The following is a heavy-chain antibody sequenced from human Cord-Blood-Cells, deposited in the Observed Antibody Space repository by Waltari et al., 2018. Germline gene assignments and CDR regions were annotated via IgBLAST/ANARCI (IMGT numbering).Heavy chain of an antibody. CDR3: AKGGGYSYGGFDY. V-gene: IGHV3-9*01. J-gene: IGHJ4*02. D-gene: IGHD5-18*01. CDR1: GFTLDDYA. Sequence: EVQLVESGGGLVQPGRSLRLSCAASGFTLDDYAMHWVRQAPGKGLKWVTSVSWKSGSIGYADAVKGRCTISRDNAKNSLYVQMNSLRAEDTALYYCAKGGGYSYGGFDYWGQGTLVTVSS. CDR2: VSWKSGSI.